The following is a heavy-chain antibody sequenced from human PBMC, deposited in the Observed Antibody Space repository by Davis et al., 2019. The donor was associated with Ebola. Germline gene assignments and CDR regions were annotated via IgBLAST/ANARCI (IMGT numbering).Heavy chain of an antibody. D-gene: IGHD1-1*01. CDR3: AREMTTGTGY. Sequence: PSETLSLTCAVYGGSFSGYYWSWIRQPPGKGLEWIGEINHSGSTNYNPSLKSRVTISVDTSKNQFSLKLSSVTAADTAVYYCAREMTTGTGYWGQGTLVTVSS. CDR1: GGSFSGYY. CDR2: INHSGST. V-gene: IGHV4-34*01. J-gene: IGHJ4*02.